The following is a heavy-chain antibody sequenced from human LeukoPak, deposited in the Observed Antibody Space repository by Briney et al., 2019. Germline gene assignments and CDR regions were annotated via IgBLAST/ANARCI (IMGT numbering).Heavy chain of an antibody. CDR3: ARVGAVAGAFDI. CDR1: GFTFSNYW. CDR2: IKTDGSIT. D-gene: IGHD6-19*01. Sequence: GESLRLSCAASGFTFSNYWMHWVRQGPGKGLVWVSRIKTDGSITSYADSVKGRFTISRDNAKNTLYLQMNSLRAEDTAVYYCARVGAVAGAFDIWGQGTMVTVSS. V-gene: IGHV3-74*01. J-gene: IGHJ3*02.